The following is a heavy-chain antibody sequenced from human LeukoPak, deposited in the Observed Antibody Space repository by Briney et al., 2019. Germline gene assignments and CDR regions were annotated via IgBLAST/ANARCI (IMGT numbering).Heavy chain of an antibody. V-gene: IGHV4-4*07. CDR3: ARDHSGGDCYSCAYFDY. D-gene: IGHD2-21*02. Sequence: SETLSLTCTVSGGSISSYYWSWIRQPAGKGLEWIGRIYTSGSTNYNPSLKSRVTMSVDMSQNQFSLKLSSVTAADTAVYYCARDHSGGDCYSCAYFDYWGQGTLVSVSS. CDR2: IYTSGST. J-gene: IGHJ4*02. CDR1: GGSISSYY.